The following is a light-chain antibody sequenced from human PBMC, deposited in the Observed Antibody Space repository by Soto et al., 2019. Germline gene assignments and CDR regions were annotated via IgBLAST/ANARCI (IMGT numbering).Light chain of an antibody. CDR1: QSLSGS. CDR3: QHYNGYWT. CDR2: AAS. J-gene: IGKJ1*01. Sequence: DIQMTQSPSTLSASVGDRVTITCRASQSLSGSLAWYQQKQRKAPKLLLYAASNLKSGVPSRFSGSGSGTEYLLSIRSLQPDDSASSYGQHYNGYWTFGQGTRVEIK. V-gene: IGKV1-5*03.